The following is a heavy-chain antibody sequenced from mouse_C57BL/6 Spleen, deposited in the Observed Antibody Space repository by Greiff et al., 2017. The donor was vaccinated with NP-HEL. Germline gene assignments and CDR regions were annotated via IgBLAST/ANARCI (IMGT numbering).Heavy chain of an antibody. CDR3: ARGDYGSDY. J-gene: IGHJ2*01. CDR2: IYPSDSET. V-gene: IGHV1-61*01. Sequence: VQLQQPGAELVRPGSSVKLSCKASGYTFTSYWMDWVKQRPGQGLEWIGNIYPSDSETHYNQKFKDKATLTVDTSSSTAYMQLSSLTSEDAAVYYCARGDYGSDYWGQGTTLTVSS. CDR1: GYTFTSYW. D-gene: IGHD1-1*01.